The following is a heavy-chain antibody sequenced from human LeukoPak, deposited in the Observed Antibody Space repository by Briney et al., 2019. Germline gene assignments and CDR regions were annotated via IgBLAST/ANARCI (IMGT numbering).Heavy chain of an antibody. CDR3: ARVYGYWSGWFDP. D-gene: IGHD6-13*01. CDR1: GFTFSSYW. Sequence: GGSLRLSCAASGFTFSSYWMSWVRQAPGKGLEWVANIKQDGSEKYYVDSVKGRFTISRDNAKNSLYLQMNSLRAEDTAVYYCARVYGYWSGWFDPWGQGTLVTVSS. J-gene: IGHJ5*02. CDR2: IKQDGSEK. V-gene: IGHV3-7*01.